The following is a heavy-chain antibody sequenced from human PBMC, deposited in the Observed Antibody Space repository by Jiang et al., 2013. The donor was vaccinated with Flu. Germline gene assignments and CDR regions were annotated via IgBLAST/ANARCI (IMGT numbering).Heavy chain of an antibody. CDR1: GFTFSSHA. V-gene: IGHV3-23*01. J-gene: IGHJ4*02. CDR3: AKDLLGAYYFGY. D-gene: IGHD1-26*01. CDR2: ISGSGGST. Sequence: QLLESGGGLVQPGGSLRLSCAASGFTFSSHAMSWVRQAPGKGLEWVSAISGSGGSTYYADSVKGRFTISRDNSKNTLYLQMNSLRAEDTAVYYCAKDLLGAYYFGYWGQGTLVTVSS.